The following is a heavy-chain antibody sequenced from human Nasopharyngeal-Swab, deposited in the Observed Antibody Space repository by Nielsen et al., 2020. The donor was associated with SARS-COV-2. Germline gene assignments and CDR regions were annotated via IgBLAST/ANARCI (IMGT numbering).Heavy chain of an antibody. CDR3: AKDSCSSTSCYTWDWGENWFDP. V-gene: IGHV3-21*04. D-gene: IGHD2-2*02. J-gene: IGHJ5*02. Sequence: WIRQPPGKGLEWVSSISSSSSYIYYADSVKGRFTISRDNAKNSLYLQMNSLRAEDTAVYYCAKDSCSSTSCYTWDWGENWFDPWGQGTLVTVSS. CDR2: ISSSSSYI.